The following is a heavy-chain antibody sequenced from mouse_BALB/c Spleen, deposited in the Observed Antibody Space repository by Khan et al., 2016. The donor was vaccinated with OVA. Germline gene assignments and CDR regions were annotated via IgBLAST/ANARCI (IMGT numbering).Heavy chain of an antibody. V-gene: IGHV5-6*01. CDR1: GFTFSTYG. CDR3: TGLAYYYNSEGLAY. D-gene: IGHD1-1*02. CDR2: ISTGGHYT. J-gene: IGHJ3*01. Sequence: EVELVESGGDLVKPGGSLNLSCAASGFTFSTYGMSWVRQTPDKRLEWVATISTGGHYTYYIDSVQGRFTISRDNAKNTLHLQMSSLKSEDTAMYYCTGLAYYYNSEGLAYWGQGTLVTVSA.